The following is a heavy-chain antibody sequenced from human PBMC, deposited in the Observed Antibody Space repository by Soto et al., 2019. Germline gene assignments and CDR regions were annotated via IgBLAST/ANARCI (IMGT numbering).Heavy chain of an antibody. V-gene: IGHV1-69*01. CDR2: IIPIFGTA. D-gene: IGHD5-18*01. J-gene: IGHJ4*02. Sequence: QVQLVQSGAEVKKPGSSVKDSCKATGGTFSSYAISWVRQAPGQGLEWMGGIIPIFGTANYAQKFQGRVTITADESTSTAYMELSSLRSEDTAVYYCARARMGYSYGPYYFDYWGQGTLVTVSS. CDR3: ARARMGYSYGPYYFDY. CDR1: GGTFSSYA.